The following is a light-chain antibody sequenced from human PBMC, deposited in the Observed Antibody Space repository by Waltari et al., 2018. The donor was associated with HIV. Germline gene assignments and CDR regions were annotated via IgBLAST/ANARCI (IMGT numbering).Light chain of an antibody. J-gene: IGKJ1*01. CDR3: QQYYSTPLT. Sequence: DIVMTQSPDSLVVSLGERATINCKSSQSVLYSSNNKTYLAWYQQKLGQPPKLLIYWASTRESGVPDRFSGSGSGTDFTLTISSLQAEDVAVYYCQQYYSTPLTFGQGTKVEIK. CDR1: QSVLYSSNNKTY. CDR2: WAS. V-gene: IGKV4-1*01.